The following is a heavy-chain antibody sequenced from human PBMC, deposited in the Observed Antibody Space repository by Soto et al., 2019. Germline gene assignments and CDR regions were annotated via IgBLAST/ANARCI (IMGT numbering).Heavy chain of an antibody. D-gene: IGHD3-3*01. J-gene: IGHJ4*02. V-gene: IGHV3-48*02. CDR1: GCTFSSYS. CDR2: ISSSSSTI. CDR3: ARDTQDDFWSGYYRDY. Sequence: PGGSLRLSCAASGCTFSSYSMNWVRQAPGKGLEWVSYISSSSSTIYYADSVKGRFTISRDNAKNSLYLQMNSLRDEDTAVYYCARDTQDDFWSGYYRDYWGQGTLVTVSS.